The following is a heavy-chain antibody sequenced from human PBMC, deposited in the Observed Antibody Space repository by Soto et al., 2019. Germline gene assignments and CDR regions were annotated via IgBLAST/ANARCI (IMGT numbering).Heavy chain of an antibody. CDR2: IFYSGST. J-gene: IGHJ6*02. CDR1: GGSINSYSFY. Sequence: SETLSLTCTVSGGSINSYSFYWGWIRQPPGKGLEWIGSIFYSGSTYYNPSLESRVTISIDTSNNQFSLKLNSVTAADSAVYYCASSSLYGMDVWGQGTTVTVSS. V-gene: IGHV4-39*01. CDR3: ASSSLYGMDV.